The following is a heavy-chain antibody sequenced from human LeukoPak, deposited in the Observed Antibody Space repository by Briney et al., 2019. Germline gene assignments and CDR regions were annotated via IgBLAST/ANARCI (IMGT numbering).Heavy chain of an antibody. J-gene: IGHJ5*02. Sequence: ASVKVSCKASGYTFTCYYLHWVRQAPGQGLEWMGIINPSGGSTTYAQKFQGRVTMTRDTSTSTVYMELSSLRSEDTTVYYCARDGSSRSSWYDAWGQGTLVTVSS. V-gene: IGHV1-46*01. D-gene: IGHD6-13*01. CDR3: ARDGSSRSSWYDA. CDR1: GYTFTCYY. CDR2: INPSGGST.